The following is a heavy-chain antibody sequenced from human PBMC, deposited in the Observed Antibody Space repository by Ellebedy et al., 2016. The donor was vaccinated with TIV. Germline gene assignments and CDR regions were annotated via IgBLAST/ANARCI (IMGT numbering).Heavy chain of an antibody. CDR2: INPNSGGT. D-gene: IGHD3-9*01. V-gene: IGHV1-2*02. CDR3: ARLHYDILTGTDEAFDI. CDR1: GGTFGNHP. Sequence: ASVKVSCKASGGTFGNHPLSWVRQAPGQGLEWVGWINPNSGGTNYVQKFQDRVTMTRDTSISTAYMELSSLTSDDTAVYYCARLHYDILTGTDEAFDIWGQGTMVTVSS. J-gene: IGHJ3*02.